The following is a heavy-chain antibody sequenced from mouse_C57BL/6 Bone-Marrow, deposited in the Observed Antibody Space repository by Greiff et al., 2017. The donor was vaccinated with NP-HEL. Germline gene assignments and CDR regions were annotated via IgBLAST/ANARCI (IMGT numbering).Heavy chain of an antibody. J-gene: IGHJ2*01. CDR2: ISDGGSYT. Sequence: EVQVVESGGGLVKPGGSLKLSCAASGFTFSSYAMSWVRQTPEKRLEWVATISDGGSYTYYPDNVKGRFTFSRDNPKNNLYLQMSHLKSEDTAMYYCAREKGLWGQGTTLTVSS. D-gene: IGHD3-3*01. CDR1: GFTFSSYA. V-gene: IGHV5-4*01. CDR3: AREKGL.